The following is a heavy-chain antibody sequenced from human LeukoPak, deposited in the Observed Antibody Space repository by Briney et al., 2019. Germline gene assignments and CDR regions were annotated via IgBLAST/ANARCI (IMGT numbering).Heavy chain of an antibody. V-gene: IGHV3-21*01. D-gene: IGHD1-26*01. CDR1: GFTFSTFS. J-gene: IGHJ2*01. CDR3: ARAITVLVGATTSWYFDL. CDR2: ISSSSSYI. Sequence: GGPLRLSCAASGFTFSTFSMNWVRQAPGKGLEWVSSISSSSSYIHYADSVKGRFTISRDNAKNSLYLQMNSLRAEDTAVYYCARAITVLVGATTSWYFDLWGRGTLVTVSS.